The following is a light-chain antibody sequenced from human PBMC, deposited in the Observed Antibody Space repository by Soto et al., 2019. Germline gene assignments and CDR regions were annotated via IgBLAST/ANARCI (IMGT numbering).Light chain of an antibody. V-gene: IGLV2-14*01. CDR3: SSYTSSSAL. CDR2: AVT. J-gene: IGLJ1*01. Sequence: QSVLTQPASVSGSPGQSITISCTGTSSDAGGYNYVSWYQQHPGKAPKLMIYAVTDRPSGVSSRFSGSKSGNTASLTISGLQAEEEADYYCSSYTSSSALFGTGTKVTVL. CDR1: SSDAGGYNY.